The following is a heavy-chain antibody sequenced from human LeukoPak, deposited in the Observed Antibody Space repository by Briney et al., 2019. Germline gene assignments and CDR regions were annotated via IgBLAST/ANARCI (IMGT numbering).Heavy chain of an antibody. CDR3: ARGLGYYYDSSGYFGNWFDP. D-gene: IGHD3-22*01. CDR1: GFTVSSNY. Sequence: GGSLRLSCAASGFTVSSNYMSWVRQAPGKGLEWVSVIYSGGSTYYADSVKGRFTISRDNSKNTLYLQMNSLRAEDTAVYYCARGLGYYYDSSGYFGNWFDPWGQGTLVTVSS. J-gene: IGHJ5*02. V-gene: IGHV3-66*02. CDR2: IYSGGST.